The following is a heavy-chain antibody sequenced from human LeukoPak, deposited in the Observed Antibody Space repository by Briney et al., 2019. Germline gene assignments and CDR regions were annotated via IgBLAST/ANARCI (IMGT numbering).Heavy chain of an antibody. J-gene: IGHJ4*02. D-gene: IGHD3-10*01. Sequence: SETLSLTCAVYGGSLSGYYWSWIRQPPGKGLEWIGEINHSGSTNYNPSLKSRVTISVDTSKNQFSLKLSSVTAADTAVYYCARQVLTMVRGVIGFDYWGQGTLVTVSS. CDR1: GGSLSGYY. CDR3: ARQVLTMVRGVIGFDY. CDR2: INHSGST. V-gene: IGHV4-34*01.